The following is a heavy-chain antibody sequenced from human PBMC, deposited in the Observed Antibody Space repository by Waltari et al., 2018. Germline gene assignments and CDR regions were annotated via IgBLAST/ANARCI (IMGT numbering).Heavy chain of an antibody. CDR3: ARVGFLEWLSTYYYFDY. D-gene: IGHD3-3*01. Sequence: QVQLQESGPGLVKPSETLSLTCAVSGYSISSGYYWGWIRQPPGKGLEWIGSIYHSGSTYTNPSLKSRVTISVDTSKNQYSLKLSSGTAADTAVYYCARVGFLEWLSTYYYFDYWGQGTLVTVSS. V-gene: IGHV4-38-2*01. CDR1: GYSISSGYY. CDR2: IYHSGST. J-gene: IGHJ4*02.